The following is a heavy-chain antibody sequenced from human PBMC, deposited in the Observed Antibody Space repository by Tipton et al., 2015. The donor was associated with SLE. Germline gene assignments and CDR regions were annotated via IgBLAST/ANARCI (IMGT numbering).Heavy chain of an antibody. CDR1: GGSISSYY. Sequence: TLSLTCTVSGGSISSYYWTWIRQPPGKGLEWIGNISWIGTTNYNPSLKSRVTMSEDTSMNQFSLGLSSVTAADTAVYYCARLVVLAAEGLYSFDYWGHGTLVTVSS. CDR2: ISWIGTT. D-gene: IGHD2-15*01. CDR3: ARLVVLAAEGLYSFDY. J-gene: IGHJ4*01. V-gene: IGHV4-59*08.